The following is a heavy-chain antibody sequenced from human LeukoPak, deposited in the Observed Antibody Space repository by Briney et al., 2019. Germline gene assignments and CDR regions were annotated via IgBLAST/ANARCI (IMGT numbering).Heavy chain of an antibody. D-gene: IGHD3-22*01. CDR3: ARASSASPYYYDSSGYYYDNWFDP. CDR2: IYISWST. J-gene: IGHJ5*02. V-gene: IGHV4-61*02. Sequence: SQTLSLTCTVSGGSISSGSYYWSWIRQPAGKGLEWIGRIYISWSTNYNPSLKSRVTISVDTSKNQFSLKLSSVTAADTAAYYCARASSASPYYYDSSGYYYDNWFDPWGQGTLVTVSS. CDR1: GGSISSGSYY.